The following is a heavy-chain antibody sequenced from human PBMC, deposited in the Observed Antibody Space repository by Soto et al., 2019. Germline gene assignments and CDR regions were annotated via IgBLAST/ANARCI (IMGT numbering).Heavy chain of an antibody. V-gene: IGHV1-2*02. CDR2: INPNSGGT. CDR1: GYTFTGYY. J-gene: IGHJ4*02. D-gene: IGHD3-16*01. Sequence: ASVKVSCKASGYTFTGYYMHWVRQAPGQGLEWMGWINPNSGGTNYAQKFQGRVTMTRDTSISTAYMELSRLRSDDTAVYYCGRGCGMTTVGGGYWGQGTLVTVSS. CDR3: GRGCGMTTVGGGY.